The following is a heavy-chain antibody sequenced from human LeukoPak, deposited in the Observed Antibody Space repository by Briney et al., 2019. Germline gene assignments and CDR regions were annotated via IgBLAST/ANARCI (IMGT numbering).Heavy chain of an antibody. V-gene: IGHV3-30*18. CDR1: GFTFSSYG. Sequence: GRSLRLSCAASGFTFSSYGMHWVRQAPGKGLEWVAVIWYGGSNKYYADSVKGRFTISRDNSKNTLYLQMNSLRAEDTAVYYCAKDLHYYDSSGYYPDAFDIWGQGTMVTVSS. CDR2: IWYGGSNK. CDR3: AKDLHYYDSSGYYPDAFDI. D-gene: IGHD3-22*01. J-gene: IGHJ3*02.